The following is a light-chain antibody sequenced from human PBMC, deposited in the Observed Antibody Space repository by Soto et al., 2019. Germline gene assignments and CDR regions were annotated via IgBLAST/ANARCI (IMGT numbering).Light chain of an antibody. CDR3: QTWGV. V-gene: IGLV4-69*01. CDR1: SGHSNYA. CDR2: INSDGSH. J-gene: IGLJ2*01. Sequence: QSVLTQSPSASASLGASVKLTCTLSSGHSNYAIAWHQQQPEKGPRYLMKINSDGSHNKGDGIPDRFSGSISGAERYLTISSLQSEDEADYYCQTWGVFGGETKLTVL.